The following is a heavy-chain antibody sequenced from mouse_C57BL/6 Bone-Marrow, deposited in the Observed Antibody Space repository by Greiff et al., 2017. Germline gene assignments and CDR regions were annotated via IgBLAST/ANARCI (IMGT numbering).Heavy chain of an antibody. CDR2: ISSGGDYI. V-gene: IGHV5-9-1*02. CDR1: GFTFSSYA. J-gene: IGHJ4*01. D-gene: IGHD4-1*01. CDR3: TRTGTYYAMDY. Sequence: EVHLVESGEGLVKPGGSLKLSCAASGFTFSSYAMSWVRQTPEKRLEWVAYISSGGDYIYYADTVKGRFTISRDNARNTLYLQMSSLKSEDTAMYYCTRTGTYYAMDYWGQGTSVTVSS.